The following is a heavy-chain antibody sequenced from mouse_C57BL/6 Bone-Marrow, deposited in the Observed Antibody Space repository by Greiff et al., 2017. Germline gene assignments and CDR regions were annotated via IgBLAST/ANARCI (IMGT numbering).Heavy chain of an antibody. D-gene: IGHD3-2*02. CDR1: GYTFTSYW. V-gene: IGHV1-69*01. Sequence: QVQLQQPGAELVMPGASVKLSCKASGYTFTSYWMHWVKQRPGQGLEWIGEIDPSDSYTNYNQKFKGKSTLTVDKSSSTAYMQLSSLTSEDSAVYYCARSSSGYDAYWGPVSLVTVSA. J-gene: IGHJ3*01. CDR3: ARSSSGYDAY. CDR2: IDPSDSYT.